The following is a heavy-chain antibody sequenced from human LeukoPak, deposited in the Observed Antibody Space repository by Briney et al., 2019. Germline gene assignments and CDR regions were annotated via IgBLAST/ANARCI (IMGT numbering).Heavy chain of an antibody. J-gene: IGHJ4*02. V-gene: IGHV1-18*01. Sequence: ASVTVSCKASGYTFTSYGISWVRQPPGQGLEGMGWISAYNGNTNYAQKLQGRVTMTTDTSTSTAYMELRSLRSDDTAVYYCARASITMIVVVPDDYWGQGTLVTVSS. CDR1: GYTFTSYG. D-gene: IGHD3-22*01. CDR2: ISAYNGNT. CDR3: ARASITMIVVVPDDY.